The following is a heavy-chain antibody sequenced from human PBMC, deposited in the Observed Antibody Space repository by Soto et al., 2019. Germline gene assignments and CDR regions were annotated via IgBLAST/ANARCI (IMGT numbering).Heavy chain of an antibody. Sequence: SGPTLVNPTQTLTLTCTFSGFSLSTSGVGVGWIRQPLGKALEWLALIYWDDDKRYSPSLKSRLTITKDTSKNQVVLTMTNMDPVDTATYYCARRQTYCGGNCYSGFDYWGQGTLVTVSS. CDR2: IYWDDDK. J-gene: IGHJ4*02. CDR3: ARRQTYCGGNCYSGFDY. CDR1: GFSLSTSGVG. D-gene: IGHD2-21*02. V-gene: IGHV2-5*02.